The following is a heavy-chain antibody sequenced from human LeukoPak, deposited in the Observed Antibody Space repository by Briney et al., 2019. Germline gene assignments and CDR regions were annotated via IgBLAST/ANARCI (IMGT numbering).Heavy chain of an antibody. D-gene: IGHD5-24*01. J-gene: IGHJ5*02. CDR1: GYTITNNY. Sequence: ASVKVSCKASGYTITNNYMHWVRQAPGQGLEWMGVINPSGTGTSYAQKFQGRITMSRDTSTSPVYMELSSLRSEDTAFYYCATDHSMANTAWWFDPWGQGTLVTVSS. CDR3: ATDHSMANTAWWFDP. CDR2: INPSGTGT. V-gene: IGHV1-46*01.